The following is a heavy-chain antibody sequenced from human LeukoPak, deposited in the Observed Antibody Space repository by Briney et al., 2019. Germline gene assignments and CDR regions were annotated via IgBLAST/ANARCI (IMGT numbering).Heavy chain of an antibody. CDR2: INHSGST. D-gene: IGHD3-10*01. V-gene: IGHV4-34*01. CDR1: GGSFSGYY. Sequence: SETLSLTCAVYGGSFSGYYWSWIRQPPGKGLEWIGEINHSGSTNYNPSLKSRVTISVDTSKNQFSLKLSSVTAADTAVYYCARSVLLWFGELSWFDPWGQGTLVTVSS. J-gene: IGHJ5*02. CDR3: ARSVLLWFGELSWFDP.